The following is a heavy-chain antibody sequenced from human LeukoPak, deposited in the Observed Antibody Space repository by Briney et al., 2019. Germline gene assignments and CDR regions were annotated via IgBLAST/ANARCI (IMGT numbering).Heavy chain of an antibody. Sequence: GSSVKVSCKASGGSFSSYAISWVRQAPGQGLEWMGGIILIFGTANYAQKFQGRVTITTDESTSTAYMELSSLRSEDTAVYYCARGVADYYYYYMDVWGKGTTVTVSS. V-gene: IGHV1-69*05. J-gene: IGHJ6*03. D-gene: IGHD6-19*01. CDR2: IILIFGTA. CDR3: ARGVADYYYYYMDV. CDR1: GGSFSSYA.